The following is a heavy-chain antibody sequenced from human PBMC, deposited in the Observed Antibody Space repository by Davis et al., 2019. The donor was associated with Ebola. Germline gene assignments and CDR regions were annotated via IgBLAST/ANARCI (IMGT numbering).Heavy chain of an antibody. Sequence: PSETLSLTCAISGASVSSSGAAWIWIRQSPSRGLEWLGRAYYQSKWFIDYAVSVKGRINIDPDTSKNQVSLQLNSATPEDTAVYFCVRGWLRTGFDVWGKGTAVIVSS. CDR2: AYYQSKWFI. V-gene: IGHV6-1*01. J-gene: IGHJ6*04. CDR1: GASVSSSGAA. D-gene: IGHD5-12*01. CDR3: VRGWLRTGFDV.